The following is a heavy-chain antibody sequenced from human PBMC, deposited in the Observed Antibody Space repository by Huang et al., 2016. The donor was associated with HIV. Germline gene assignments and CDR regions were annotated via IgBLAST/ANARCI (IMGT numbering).Heavy chain of an antibody. V-gene: IGHV3-30*18. Sequence: VQLVESGGGVVEPGRSLRLACVASGFSFSSYGLHWGRQAPGKGLEWVAVISYDGSNKYYAHSVKGRFTISRDTSENKVYLQMNSLRHEDTAVYYCAKDGADEEWDIDYWGQGTLVTVSS. CDR3: AKDGADEEWDIDY. CDR2: ISYDGSNK. J-gene: IGHJ4*02. CDR1: GFSFSSYG. D-gene: IGHD1-26*01.